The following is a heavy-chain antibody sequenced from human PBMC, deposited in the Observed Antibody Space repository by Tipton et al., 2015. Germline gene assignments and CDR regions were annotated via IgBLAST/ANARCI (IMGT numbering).Heavy chain of an antibody. D-gene: IGHD3-10*01. CDR2: ISGSGGST. CDR1: GFTFDSYA. Sequence: SLRLSCAASGFTFDSYAMSWVRQAPGKGLEWVSAISGSGGSTYYADSVKGRFTISRDNAKNSLYLLMNSLRAEDTAVYYCARVDITMVRGVFIDDYGMDVWGQGTTVSVSS. V-gene: IGHV3-23*01. CDR3: ARVDITMVRGVFIDDYGMDV. J-gene: IGHJ6*02.